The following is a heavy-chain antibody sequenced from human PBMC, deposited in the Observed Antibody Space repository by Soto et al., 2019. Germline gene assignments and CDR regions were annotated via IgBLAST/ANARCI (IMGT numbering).Heavy chain of an antibody. D-gene: IGHD2-15*01. V-gene: IGHV4-59*01. CDR1: GGSISSYY. CDR3: ARDGGSCYSGACWFDP. J-gene: IGHJ5*02. Sequence: PSETLSLTCTVSGGSISSYYWSWIRQPPGKGLEWIGYIYYSGSTNYNPSLKSRVTISVDTSKNQFSLKLSSVTAADTAVYYCARDGGSCYSGACWFDPWGQGTLVTVSS. CDR2: IYYSGST.